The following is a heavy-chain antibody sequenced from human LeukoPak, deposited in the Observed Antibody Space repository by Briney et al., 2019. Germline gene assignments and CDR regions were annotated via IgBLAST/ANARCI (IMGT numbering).Heavy chain of an antibody. V-gene: IGHV3-66*01. CDR1: GFTVSSNY. J-gene: IGHJ4*02. CDR3: ARAVQGSSSPLDY. CDR2: IYSGGST. D-gene: IGHD6-13*01. Sequence: GGSLRLSCAASGFTVSSNYMSWVRQAPGKGLEWVSVIYSGGSTYYADSVKGRFTISRDNSKNTLYLQMNSLRAEDTAVYYCARAVQGSSSPLDYWGQGTLVTVSS.